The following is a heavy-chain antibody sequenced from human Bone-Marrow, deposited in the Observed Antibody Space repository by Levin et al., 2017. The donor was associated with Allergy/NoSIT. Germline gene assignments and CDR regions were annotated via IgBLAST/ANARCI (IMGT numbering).Heavy chain of an antibody. J-gene: IGHJ4*02. CDR3: ARGRCSGGSCYSRY. D-gene: IGHD2-15*01. V-gene: IGHV4-34*01. Sequence: PSETLSLTCAVYGGSFSGYYWSWIRQPPGKGLEWIGEINHSGSTNYNPSLKSRVTISVDTSKNQFSLKLSSVTAADTAVYYCARGRCSGGSCYSRYWGQGTLVTVSS. CDR2: INHSGST. CDR1: GGSFSGYY.